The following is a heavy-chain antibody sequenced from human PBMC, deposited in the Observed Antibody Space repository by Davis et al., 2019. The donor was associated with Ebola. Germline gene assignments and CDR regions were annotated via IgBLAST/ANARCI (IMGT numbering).Heavy chain of an antibody. CDR3: ARRVVVAVHFDY. D-gene: IGHD2-15*01. V-gene: IGHV4-4*02. CDR1: GGSISSSNW. Sequence: MPSETLSLTCAVSGGSISSSNWWSWVRQPPGKGLEWIGEIYHSGSTNYNPSLKSRVTISVDKSKNQFSLKLSSVTAADTAVYYCARRVVVAVHFDYWGQGTLVTVSP. J-gene: IGHJ4*02. CDR2: IYHSGST.